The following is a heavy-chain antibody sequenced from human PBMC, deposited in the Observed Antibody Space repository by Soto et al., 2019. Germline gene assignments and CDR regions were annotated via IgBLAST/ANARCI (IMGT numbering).Heavy chain of an antibody. D-gene: IGHD2-2*01. CDR2: IYYSGST. V-gene: IGHV4-59*08. J-gene: IGHJ5*02. CDR1: GGSISSYY. Sequence: SETLSLTCTVSGGSISSYYWSWIRQPPGKGLEWIGYIYYSGSTNYNPSLKSRVTISVDTPKNQFSLKLSSVTAADTAVYYCATKSRYCSSTSCWNWFDPWGQGTLVTVSS. CDR3: ATKSRYCSSTSCWNWFDP.